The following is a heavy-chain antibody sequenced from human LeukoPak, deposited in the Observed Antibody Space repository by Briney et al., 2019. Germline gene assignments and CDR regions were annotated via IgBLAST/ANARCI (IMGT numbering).Heavy chain of an antibody. V-gene: IGHV4-38-2*02. Sequence: SETLSLTCTVSGYSISSGYYWGWIRQPPGKGLEWIGSIYHSGSTYYNPSLKSRVTISVDTSKNQFSLELSSVTAADTAVYYCARGIRYFDWLPPFDYWGQGTLVTVSS. D-gene: IGHD3-9*01. CDR2: IYHSGST. CDR3: ARGIRYFDWLPPFDY. J-gene: IGHJ4*02. CDR1: GYSISSGYY.